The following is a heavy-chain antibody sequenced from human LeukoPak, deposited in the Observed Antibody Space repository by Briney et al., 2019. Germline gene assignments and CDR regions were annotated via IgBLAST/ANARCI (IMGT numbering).Heavy chain of an antibody. V-gene: IGHV3-21*01. Sequence: PGGSLTLSCAPSGFTFRLYNMNWVRPAPGKGLEGVASMCSSPSQINYPASVHDPFTISRDNTTNFFFRRMTSVRAEDTAVYYCVTYGSPWNRLDHWGQGTLVTVSS. J-gene: IGHJ4*02. CDR1: GFTFRLYN. D-gene: IGHD1-1*01. CDR3: VTYGSPWNRLDH. CDR2: MCSSPSQI.